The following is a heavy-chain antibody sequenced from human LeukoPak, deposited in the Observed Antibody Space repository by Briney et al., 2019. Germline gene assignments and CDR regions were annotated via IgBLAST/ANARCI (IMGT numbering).Heavy chain of an antibody. J-gene: IGHJ4*02. CDR2: ISSNGGST. D-gene: IGHD6-6*01. CDR3: ARVPRAYSSSSRSFDY. CDR1: GFTFSSYA. Sequence: GSLRLSCAASGFTFSSYAMHWVRQAPGKGLEYVSAISSNGGSTYYANSVKGRFTISRDNSKNTLYLQMGSLRAEDMAVYYCARVPRAYSSSSRSFDYWGQGTLVTVSS. V-gene: IGHV3-64*01.